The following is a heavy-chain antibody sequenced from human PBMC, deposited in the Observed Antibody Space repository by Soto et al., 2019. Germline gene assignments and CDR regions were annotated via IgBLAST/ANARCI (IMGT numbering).Heavy chain of an antibody. CDR2: IWYDGSNK. J-gene: IGHJ4*02. CDR1: GFTFSSYG. CDR3: ARDGYCSGGSCYSVPGFDY. Sequence: QVQLVESGGGVVQPGRSLRLSCAASGFTFSSYGMHWVRQAPGKGLEWVAVIWYDGSNKYYADSVKGRFTISRDNSKNTLYLRMNTRRAGDTAVYYWARDGYCSGGSCYSVPGFDYWGQGTLVTVSS. V-gene: IGHV3-33*01. D-gene: IGHD2-15*01.